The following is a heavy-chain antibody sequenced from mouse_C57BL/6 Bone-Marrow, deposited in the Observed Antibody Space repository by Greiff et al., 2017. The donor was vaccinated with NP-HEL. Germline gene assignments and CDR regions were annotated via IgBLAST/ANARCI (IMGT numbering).Heavy chain of an antibody. CDR2: IDPENGDT. Sequence: EVQLQQSGAELVRPGASVKLSCTASGFNIKDDYMHWVKQRPEQGLEWIGWIDPENGDTEYASKFQGKATITADTYSNTAYLHLSCLTSEDTAVYYCTTGGSIPYAIDYWGQGTSVTVSS. CDR1: GFNIKDDY. J-gene: IGHJ4*01. V-gene: IGHV14-4*01. D-gene: IGHD1-1*01. CDR3: TTGGSIPYAIDY.